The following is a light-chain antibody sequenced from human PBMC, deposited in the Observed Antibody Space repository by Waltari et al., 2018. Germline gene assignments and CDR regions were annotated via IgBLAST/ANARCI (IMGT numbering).Light chain of an antibody. Sequence: DIVMTQSPDSQAVSVGERATINRKSSQSVLYRYNNKNYLAWYQQKPGQPPKLLIYWSSTRGSGVPVRFSGSGSGSNFTLTISSLQAEDVAVYYCQQYYTTPWTFGQGTKVEIK. V-gene: IGKV4-1*01. CDR3: QQYYTTPWT. CDR2: WSS. J-gene: IGKJ1*01. CDR1: QSVLYRYNNKNY.